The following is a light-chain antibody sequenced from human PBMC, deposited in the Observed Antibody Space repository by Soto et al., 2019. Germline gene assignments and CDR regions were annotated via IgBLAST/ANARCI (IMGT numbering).Light chain of an antibody. CDR3: QKYSSVPV. CDR2: AAS. CDR1: QGIRNF. Sequence: DIQMTQSPTSLSASVGDRVTITCQASQGIRNFVAWYQQKPGKAPKLLIYAASTLQSGVPSRFSGSGSGTYFTLTINSLQPEDVATYYCQKYSSVPVFGPGTKVEIK. V-gene: IGKV1-27*01. J-gene: IGKJ3*01.